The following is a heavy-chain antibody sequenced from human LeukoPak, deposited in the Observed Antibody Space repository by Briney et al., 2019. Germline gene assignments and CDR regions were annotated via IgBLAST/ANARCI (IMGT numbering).Heavy chain of an antibody. CDR3: ARRGVGYRVGYSYIDY. CDR2: INHSGST. D-gene: IGHD5-18*01. CDR1: GGSFSGYY. J-gene: IGHJ4*02. V-gene: IGHV4-34*01. Sequence: SETLSLTCAVYGGSFSGYYWSWIRQPPGKGLEWIGEINHSGSTNYNPSLKSRVTISVDTSKNQFSLKLSSVTAADTAVYYCARRGVGYRVGYSYIDYWGRGTLVTVSS.